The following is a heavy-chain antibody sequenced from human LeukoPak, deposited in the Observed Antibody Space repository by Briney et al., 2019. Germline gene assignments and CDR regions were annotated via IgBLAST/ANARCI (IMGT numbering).Heavy chain of an antibody. Sequence: ASVKVSCKASGGTFKNYAINWVRQAPGQGLEWMGGIIPIFGTGSYAQKFQGRVTISADESTTTAYMELRNLRSEDTAVYYCARGWDNSGQIPFFYWGQGTLVTVSS. CDR1: GGTFKNYA. CDR3: ARGWDNSGQIPFFY. V-gene: IGHV1-69*13. J-gene: IGHJ4*02. D-gene: IGHD3-22*01. CDR2: IIPIFGTG.